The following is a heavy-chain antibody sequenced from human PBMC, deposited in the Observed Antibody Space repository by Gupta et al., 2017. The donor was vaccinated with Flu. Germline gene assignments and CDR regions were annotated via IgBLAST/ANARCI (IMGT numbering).Heavy chain of an antibody. CDR2: IGTFSGNT. CDR1: GYPFTTYG. V-gene: IGHV1-18*01. CDR3: ARDRGDYWDV. Sequence: GYPFTTYGINWGRQAPGQGLEWVGWIGTFSGNTNSAQKLQGRVTVTMDTATSTAYMDLMSLRSDDTAVYYCARDRGDYWDVWGQGTTVTVAS. D-gene: IGHD4-17*01. J-gene: IGHJ6*02.